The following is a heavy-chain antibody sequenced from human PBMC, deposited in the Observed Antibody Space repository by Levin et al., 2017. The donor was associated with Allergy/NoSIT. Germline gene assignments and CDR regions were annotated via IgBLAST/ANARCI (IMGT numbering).Heavy chain of an antibody. J-gene: IGHJ4*02. Sequence: GGSLRLSCAASGFTFSSYAMHWVRQAPGKGLEWVAVISYDGSNKYYADSVKGRFTISRDNSKNTLYLQMNSLRAEDTAVYYCAREVGGYCSSTSCYAFDYWGQGTLVTVSS. D-gene: IGHD2-2*01. CDR3: AREVGGYCSSTSCYAFDY. V-gene: IGHV3-30-3*01. CDR2: ISYDGSNK. CDR1: GFTFSSYA.